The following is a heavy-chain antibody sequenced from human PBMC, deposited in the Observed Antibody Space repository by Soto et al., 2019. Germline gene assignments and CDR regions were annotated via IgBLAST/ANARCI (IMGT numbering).Heavy chain of an antibody. CDR2: MNPNTGNT. V-gene: IGHV1-8*01. J-gene: IGHJ4*02. Sequence: GASVKVSCKASGYSFTDYDINWGRQATGQGLEWMGWMNPNTGNTRYAQKFQGRFIMTRDTSISTAYMELGSLRSEDTAVYYCARGKLATLTDFWGQGTLVTVS. CDR1: GYSFTDYD. CDR3: ARGKLATLTDF. D-gene: IGHD5-12*01.